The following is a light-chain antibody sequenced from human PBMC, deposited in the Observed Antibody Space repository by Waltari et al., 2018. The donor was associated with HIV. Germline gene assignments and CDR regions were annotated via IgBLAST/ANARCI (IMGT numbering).Light chain of an antibody. V-gene: IGLV3-25*03. CDR3: RSSDSTGNVWV. CDR2: EDT. CDR1: SLPNQY. Sequence: SYELTQPPSVSVSPGQTARITCSGHSLPNQYVYWYQQKPGQAPTLLISEDTKRPSGIPERFSGSTSGTTVTLTVSGAQAEDEADYYCRSSDSTGNVWVFGGGTKLTVL. J-gene: IGLJ3*02.